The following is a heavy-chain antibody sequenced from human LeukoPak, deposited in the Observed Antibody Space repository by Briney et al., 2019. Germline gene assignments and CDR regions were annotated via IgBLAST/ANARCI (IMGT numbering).Heavy chain of an antibody. Sequence: ASVKVSCKASGYTFNISALNWVRQALGQGLEWMGWINTNTGNPTSAQGFTGRFVFSLDTSVSTAYLQISSLKAEDTAVYYCARGGSGFDYWGQGTLVTVSS. CDR2: INTNTGNP. J-gene: IGHJ4*02. CDR1: GYTFNISA. V-gene: IGHV7-4-1*02. CDR3: ARGGSGFDY. D-gene: IGHD6-19*01.